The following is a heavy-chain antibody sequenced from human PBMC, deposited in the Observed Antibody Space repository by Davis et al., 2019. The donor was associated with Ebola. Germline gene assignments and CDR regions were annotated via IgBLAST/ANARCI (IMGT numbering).Heavy chain of an antibody. D-gene: IGHD3-9*01. J-gene: IGHJ4*02. V-gene: IGHV4-39*07. CDR2: VYYDGTT. Sequence: SETLSLTCTVSGGSISSSSYYWGWIRQPPGKGLEWIGTVYYDGTTYYNPSLKSRVAMSVDTSKNQFSLELRSVTAADTAVYYCARRFDSFDYWGQGTLFTVSS. CDR1: GGSISSSSYY. CDR3: ARRFDSFDY.